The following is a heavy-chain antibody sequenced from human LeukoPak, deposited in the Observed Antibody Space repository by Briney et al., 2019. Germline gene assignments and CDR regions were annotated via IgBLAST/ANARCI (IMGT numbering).Heavy chain of an antibody. V-gene: IGHV4-59*08. CDR3: AILTVTTDAYYYGMDV. J-gene: IGHJ6*02. D-gene: IGHD4-17*01. Sequence: SETLSLTCTVSGGSISSYYWSWIRQPPGKGLEWIGYIYYSGSTNYNPSLKSRVTISVDTSKNQFSLKLSSVTAADTAVYYCAILTVTTDAYYYGMDVWGQGTTVTVSS. CDR1: GGSISSYY. CDR2: IYYSGST.